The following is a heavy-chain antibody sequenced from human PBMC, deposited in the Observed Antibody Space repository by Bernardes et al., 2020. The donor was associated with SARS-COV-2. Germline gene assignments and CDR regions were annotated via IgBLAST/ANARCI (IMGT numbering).Heavy chain of an antibody. Sequence: LSLTCTVSGGSISSSSYYWGWIRQPPGKGLEWIGSIYYSGSTYYNPSLKSRVTISVDTSKNQFSLKLSSVTAADTAVYYCARHSAWGGNWFDPWGQGTLVTVSS. CDR3: ARHSAWGGNWFDP. CDR2: IYYSGST. V-gene: IGHV4-39*01. CDR1: GGSISSSSYY. J-gene: IGHJ5*02. D-gene: IGHD3-3*01.